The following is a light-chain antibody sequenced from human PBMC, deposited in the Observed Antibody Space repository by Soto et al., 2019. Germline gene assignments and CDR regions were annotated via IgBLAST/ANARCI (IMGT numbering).Light chain of an antibody. CDR1: QSINSKS. CDR2: NTS. Sequence: EIVLTQSPGTLSLSPGEGATVSCRVSQSINSKSLVWYQRKFGQAPRLLIYNTSSRATGIPDRFSGSGSGTDFTLSISRLEPEDFALYYCQHDGGSFIFGTGTKVDFK. V-gene: IGKV3-20*01. CDR3: QHDGGSFI. J-gene: IGKJ3*01.